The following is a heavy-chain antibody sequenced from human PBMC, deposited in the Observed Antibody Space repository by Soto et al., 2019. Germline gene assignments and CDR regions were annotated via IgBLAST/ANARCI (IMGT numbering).Heavy chain of an antibody. D-gene: IGHD3-10*01. V-gene: IGHV3-53*04. J-gene: IGHJ6*03. CDR2: IYSGGST. Sequence: GGSLRLSCAASGFTVSSNYMSWVRQAPGKGLEWVSVIYSGGSTYYADSVKGRFTISRHNSKNTLYLQMNSLRAEDTAVYYCARVERNYYGSGSSVWGYYMDVWGKGTTVTVSS. CDR3: ARVERNYYGSGSSVWGYYMDV. CDR1: GFTVSSNY.